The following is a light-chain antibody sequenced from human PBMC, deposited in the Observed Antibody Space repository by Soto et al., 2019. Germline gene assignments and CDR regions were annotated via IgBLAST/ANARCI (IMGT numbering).Light chain of an antibody. CDR1: RSILSSSTNKNY. Sequence: DIVMTQSPDSLAVSLGERATINCKSIRSILSSSTNKNYLAWYQQKPGQPPRLLIYWASTRESGVPDRFSGSGSGTDFTLTISSLQAEDGAVYYCQQYYSSPFTFGHGTKVDIK. V-gene: IGKV4-1*01. CDR3: QQYYSSPFT. J-gene: IGKJ3*01. CDR2: WAS.